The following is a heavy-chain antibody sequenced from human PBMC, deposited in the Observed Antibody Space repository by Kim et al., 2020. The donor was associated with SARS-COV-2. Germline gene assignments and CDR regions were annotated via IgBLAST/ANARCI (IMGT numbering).Heavy chain of an antibody. D-gene: IGHD3-10*01. Sequence: AQKFQGRVTMTEDTSTDTAYMELSSLRSEDTAVYYCATGGSVRGVIYFDYWGQGTLVTVSS. CDR3: ATGGSVRGVIYFDY. V-gene: IGHV1-24*01. J-gene: IGHJ4*02.